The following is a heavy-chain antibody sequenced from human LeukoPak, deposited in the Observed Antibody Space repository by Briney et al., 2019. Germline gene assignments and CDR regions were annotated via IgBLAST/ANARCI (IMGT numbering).Heavy chain of an antibody. CDR2: ISSSGSTI. D-gene: IGHD3-3*01. CDR1: GFTLSSYE. J-gene: IGHJ4*02. Sequence: GGSLRLSCAASGFTLSSYEMNWVRQAPGKGLEWVSYISSSGSTIYYADSVKGRFTISRYNAKNSLYLQMNGLRAEDTAVYYCASGVTIFGVVRFDYWGRGTPVTVSS. CDR3: ASGVTIFGVVRFDY. V-gene: IGHV3-48*03.